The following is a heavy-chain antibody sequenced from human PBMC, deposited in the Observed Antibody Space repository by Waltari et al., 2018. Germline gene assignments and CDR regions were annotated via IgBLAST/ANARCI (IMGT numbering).Heavy chain of an antibody. CDR1: GFTFSSYA. CDR3: ARVASYWTADY. CDR2: ISYDGSNK. J-gene: IGHJ4*02. D-gene: IGHD2-8*02. V-gene: IGHV3-30-3*01. Sequence: QVQLVESGGGVVQPGRSLRLSCAASGFTFSSYAMHWVRQAPGKGLEWVAVISYDGSNKYYADSVKGRFTISRDNSKNTLYLQMNSLRAEDTAVYYCARVASYWTADYWGQGTLVTVSS.